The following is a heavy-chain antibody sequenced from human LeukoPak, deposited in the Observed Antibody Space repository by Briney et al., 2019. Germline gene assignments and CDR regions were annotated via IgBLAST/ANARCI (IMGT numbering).Heavy chain of an antibody. CDR1: GGSISSSSYY. J-gene: IGHJ4*02. CDR3: ARVTVGVRGLHFDN. V-gene: IGHV4-39*07. CDR2: IYYSGST. D-gene: IGHD3-10*01. Sequence: SETLSLTCSLSGGSISSSSYYWAWIRQPPGKGLEWIGSIYYSGSTYYNPSLKSRVTISVDTSKNQFSLKLSSVTAADTAVYYCARVTVGVRGLHFDNWGQGTLVTVSS.